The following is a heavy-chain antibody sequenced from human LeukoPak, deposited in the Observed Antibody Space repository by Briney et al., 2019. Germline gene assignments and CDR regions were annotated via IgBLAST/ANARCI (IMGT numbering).Heavy chain of an antibody. Sequence: GGSLRLSCAASGFTFSSYAMSWVRQAPGKGLEWVSAISGSGGTTNYAESVKGRFTISRDNSKNTLYLQMNSLRADDTAVYYCARGNLPKTGSGSPPDYFDSWGQGTLVTVSS. D-gene: IGHD3-10*01. CDR3: ARGNLPKTGSGSPPDYFDS. V-gene: IGHV3-23*01. J-gene: IGHJ4*02. CDR2: ISGSGGTT. CDR1: GFTFSSYA.